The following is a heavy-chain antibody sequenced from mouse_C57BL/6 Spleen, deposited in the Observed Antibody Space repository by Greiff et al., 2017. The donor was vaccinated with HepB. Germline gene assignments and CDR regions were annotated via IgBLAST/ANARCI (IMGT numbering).Heavy chain of an antibody. CDR1: GYTFTDYY. CDR3: AIYGFAY. D-gene: IGHD1-1*02. V-gene: IGHV1-26*01. Sequence: EVQLQQSGPELVKPGASVKISCKASGYTFTDYYMNWVKQSHGKSLEWIGDINPNNGGTSYNQKFKGKATLTVDKSSSTAYMELRSLTSEDSAVYYCAIYGFAYWGQGTLVTVSA. CDR2: INPNNGGT. J-gene: IGHJ3*01.